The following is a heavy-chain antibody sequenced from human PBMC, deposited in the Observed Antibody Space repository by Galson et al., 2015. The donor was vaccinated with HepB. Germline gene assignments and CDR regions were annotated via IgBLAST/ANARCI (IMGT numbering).Heavy chain of an antibody. J-gene: IGHJ4*02. V-gene: IGHV3-30*03. CDR3: VGSRSGYYLDY. Sequence: SLRLSCAASGFTFRKYAMHWVRQAPGKGLEWVAVISDDGSYKYYADSVKGRFTFSRDNSKNTLFLQMNSLRAEDTAVYYCVGSRSGYYLDYWGQGTLVTVSS. D-gene: IGHD3-22*01. CDR1: GFTFRKYA. CDR2: ISDDGSYK.